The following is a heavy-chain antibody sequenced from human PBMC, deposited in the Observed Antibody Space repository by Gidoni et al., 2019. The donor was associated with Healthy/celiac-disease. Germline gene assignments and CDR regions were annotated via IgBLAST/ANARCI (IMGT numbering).Heavy chain of an antibody. J-gene: IGHJ5*02. CDR2: ISYDGSNE. V-gene: IGHV3-30*18. D-gene: IGHD1-1*01. Sequence: QVQLWDSGGGVLQPGRSLRLSCAASGYTFSRYCMLWVRQGPGKGLGWVAVISYDGSNEYYADSVKGRFTISRDHSKQPLYLQMNSLSAEDTAVYYCAKWLILQLKNWFDPWGQGTLVTVSS. CDR3: AKWLILQLKNWFDP. CDR1: GYTFSRYC.